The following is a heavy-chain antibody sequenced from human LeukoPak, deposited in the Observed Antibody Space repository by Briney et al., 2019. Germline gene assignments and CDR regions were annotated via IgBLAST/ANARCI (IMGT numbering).Heavy chain of an antibody. CDR1: GGSISSRY. J-gene: IGHJ5*02. V-gene: IGHV4-59*08. D-gene: IGHD6-6*01. CDR2: IYYSGGT. Sequence: SETLSLTCTLSGGSISSRYWSWIRQPPGKGLEWIGSIYYSGGTNYNTSLQGRVSISVDTSKIQFSLKLSSVTAADTAVYYCARWQYTISSGWSDPWGQGTLVTVSS. CDR3: ARWQYTISSGWSDP.